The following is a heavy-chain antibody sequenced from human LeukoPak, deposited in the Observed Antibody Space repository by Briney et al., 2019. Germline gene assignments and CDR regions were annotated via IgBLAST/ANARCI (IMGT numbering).Heavy chain of an antibody. J-gene: IGHJ5*02. Sequence: SETLSLTCTVSGDSISSYYWSWVRQPPGQGLEWLGRINTSGSTNYSPSLSGRITMSVDTPKKQFSLRVSSMTAADTAVYYCARGVISRRRIYYDSSSYRPLSPLHRPNNWFDPWGQGTLVTVSS. CDR2: INTSGST. D-gene: IGHD3-22*01. V-gene: IGHV4-4*07. CDR1: GDSISSYY. CDR3: ARGVISRRRIYYDSSSYRPLSPLHRPNNWFDP.